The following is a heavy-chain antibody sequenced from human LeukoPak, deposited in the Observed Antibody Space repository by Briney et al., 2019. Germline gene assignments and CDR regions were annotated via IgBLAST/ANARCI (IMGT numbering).Heavy chain of an antibody. CDR1: GFTFSTYT. CDR3: ARTSDYYDAFDI. V-gene: IGHV3-21*01. D-gene: IGHD3-10*01. CDR2: ISSSSSYI. J-gene: IGHJ3*02. Sequence: GGSLRLSCAASGFTFSTYTMNWVRQAPGKGLEWVSSISSSSSYIYYADSVKGRFTISRDNAMNSLYLQMNSLRAEDTAVYYCARTSDYYDAFDIWGQGTMVTVSS.